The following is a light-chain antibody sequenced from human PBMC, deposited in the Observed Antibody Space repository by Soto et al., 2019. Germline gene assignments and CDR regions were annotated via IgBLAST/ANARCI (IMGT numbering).Light chain of an antibody. CDR1: SGDVGGYNY. V-gene: IGLV2-14*01. CDR3: GSYTSSSTV. CDR2: DVS. Sequence: QSVLTQPASVSGSPGQSITIYCTGTSGDVGGYNYVSWYQQHPGKAPKLMIYDVSNRTSGVSNRFSGSKSGNTASLTISGLQAEDEADYYCGSYTSSSTVFGTWTKLTVL. J-gene: IGLJ1*01.